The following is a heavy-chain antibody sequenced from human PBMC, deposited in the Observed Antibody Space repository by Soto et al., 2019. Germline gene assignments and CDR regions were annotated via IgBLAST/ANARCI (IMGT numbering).Heavy chain of an antibody. CDR2: INHTGGT. CDR1: GGSVNGYY. J-gene: IGHJ5*02. CDR3: ATRITVFGLLIPPFDP. Sequence: LSLTCAVYGGSVNGYYWNWIRQPPGKGLEWIGEINHTGGTHYNPSLKGRVTMSVDTSKNQFSLRLSSVTAADTAIYYCATRITVFGLLIPPFDPWGQGTQVTVSS. D-gene: IGHD3-3*01. V-gene: IGHV4-34*01.